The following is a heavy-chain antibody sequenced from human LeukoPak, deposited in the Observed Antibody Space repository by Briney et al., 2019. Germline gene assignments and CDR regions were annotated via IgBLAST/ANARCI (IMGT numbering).Heavy chain of an antibody. Sequence: TGGSLRLSCAASGFTFSDYYMSWIRQAPGKGLEWVSYISSSGSTIYYADSVKGRSTISRDNAKNSLYLQMNSLRAEDMAVYYCAKDGYCSGGSCYSGGTSPIDYWGQGTLVTVSS. CDR3: AKDGYCSGGSCYSGGTSPIDY. CDR1: GFTFSDYY. V-gene: IGHV3-11*04. J-gene: IGHJ4*02. D-gene: IGHD2-15*01. CDR2: ISSSGSTI.